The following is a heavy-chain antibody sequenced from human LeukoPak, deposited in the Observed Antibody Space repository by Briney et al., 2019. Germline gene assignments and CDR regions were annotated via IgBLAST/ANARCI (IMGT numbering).Heavy chain of an antibody. CDR2: ISSSGSTI. Sequence: PGGSLRLSCGASGFIFNSYEMNWVRQAPGKGLEWVSYISSSGSTIYYADSVKGRFTISRDNAKNSLYLQMNSLRAEDTAVYYCAELGITMIGGVWGKGTTVTISS. V-gene: IGHV3-48*03. J-gene: IGHJ6*04. CDR1: GFIFNSYE. CDR3: AELGITMIGGV. D-gene: IGHD3-10*02.